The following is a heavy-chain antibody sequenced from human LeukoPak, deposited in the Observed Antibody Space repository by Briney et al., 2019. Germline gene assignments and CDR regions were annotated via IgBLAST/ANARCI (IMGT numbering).Heavy chain of an antibody. Sequence: GGSLRLSCAASGFTVSSNYMSWVRQAPGKGLEWVSVIYAGGNTYYADSVRGRFTISRDNSKNTLYLQMNSLRADDTAVYYCATNSNSWGQGTLVTVSS. D-gene: IGHD4-23*01. CDR3: ATNSNS. V-gene: IGHV3-66*01. CDR2: IYAGGNT. CDR1: GFTVSSNY. J-gene: IGHJ5*02.